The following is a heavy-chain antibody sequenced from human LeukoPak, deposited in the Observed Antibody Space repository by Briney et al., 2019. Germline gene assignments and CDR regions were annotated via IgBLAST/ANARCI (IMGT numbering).Heavy chain of an antibody. CDR3: ARGWAALTNDAFDI. Sequence: NPSETLSLTCAVYGGSFSGYYWSWIRQPPGKGLEWIGEINHSGSTNYNPSLKSRVTISVDTSKNQFSLKLSSVTAADTAVYYCARGWAALTNDAFDIWGQGTMVTVSS. V-gene: IGHV4-34*01. CDR1: GGSFSGYY. CDR2: INHSGST. D-gene: IGHD1-14*01. J-gene: IGHJ3*02.